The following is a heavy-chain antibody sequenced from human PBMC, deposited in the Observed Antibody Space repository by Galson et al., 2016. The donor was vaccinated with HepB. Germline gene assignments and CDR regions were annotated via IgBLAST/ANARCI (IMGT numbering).Heavy chain of an antibody. CDR2: ISYDGKSE. Sequence: SLRLSCAASGFTFSTYGMHWVRQAPGKGLEWVALISYDGKSESYADSVKGRVTISRDNSKNTLYLQMNSLRAEDTAVYYCATEAPILAPTLDYWGQGTLVTVSS. J-gene: IGHJ4*02. V-gene: IGHV3-30*03. CDR1: GFTFSTYG. D-gene: IGHD2/OR15-2a*01. CDR3: ATEAPILAPTLDY.